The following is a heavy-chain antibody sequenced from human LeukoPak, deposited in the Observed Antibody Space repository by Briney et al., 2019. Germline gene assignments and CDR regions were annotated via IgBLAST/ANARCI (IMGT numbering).Heavy chain of an antibody. Sequence: GGSLRLSCAVSGFTFSGYNMNWVRQAPGKGLEWVSYISGSLSTIYHADSVKGRFTISRDNAKNSLYLQMNSLRAEDTAVCYCAREIGGTTGFDYWGQGTLVTVSS. V-gene: IGHV3-48*01. CDR2: ISGSLSTI. CDR3: AREIGGTTGFDY. D-gene: IGHD3-16*01. CDR1: GFTFSGYN. J-gene: IGHJ4*02.